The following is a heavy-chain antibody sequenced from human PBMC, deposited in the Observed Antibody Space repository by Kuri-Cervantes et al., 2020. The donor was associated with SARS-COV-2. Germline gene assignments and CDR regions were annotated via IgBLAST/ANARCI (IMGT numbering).Heavy chain of an antibody. CDR1: GFTFSNFG. D-gene: IGHD1-26*01. Sequence: GSLKISCAASGFTFSNFGMHWVRQAPGKGLEWVTLISYDGSDKYYADSVKGRFTISRGNSKNTLYLQMNSLRVEDTAVYYCAREDRYGGNLNWFDPWGQGTLVTVSS. CDR3: AREDRYGGNLNWFDP. J-gene: IGHJ5*02. CDR2: ISYDGSDK. V-gene: IGHV3-30*03.